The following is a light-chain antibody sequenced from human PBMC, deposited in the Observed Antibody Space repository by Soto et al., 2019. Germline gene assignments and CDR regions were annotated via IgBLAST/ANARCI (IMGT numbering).Light chain of an antibody. V-gene: IGLV2-23*02. CDR1: TTDVGSYKL. J-gene: IGLJ1*01. CDR2: EVS. CDR3: CSWAGSSTFYF. Sequence: QSVLTQPASVSGSPGQSITISCTGTTTDVGSYKLVSWYQQHPGKAPKLMIYEVSRRPSGVSNRFSGSKSGNTASLTISGLQAEYEADYYCCSWAGSSTFYFFGSGTKGTVL.